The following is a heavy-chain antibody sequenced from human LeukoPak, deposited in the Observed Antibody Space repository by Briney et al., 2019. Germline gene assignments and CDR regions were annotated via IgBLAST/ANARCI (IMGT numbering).Heavy chain of an antibody. D-gene: IGHD3-10*01. V-gene: IGHV4-34*01. J-gene: IGHJ4*02. CDR3: ARVYYGSGRGYYFDY. CDR2: INHSGST. CDR1: GGSFSGYY. Sequence: SETLSLTCAVYGGSFSGYYWSWIRQPPGKGVEWIGEINHSGSTNYNPSLKSRVTISVDTSKNQFSLKLSSVTAADTAVYYCARVYYGSGRGYYFDYWGQGTLVTVSS.